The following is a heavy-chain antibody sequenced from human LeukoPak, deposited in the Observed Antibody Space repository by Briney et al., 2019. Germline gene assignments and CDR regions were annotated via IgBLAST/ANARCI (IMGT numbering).Heavy chain of an antibody. J-gene: IGHJ4*02. CDR1: GFTFSSYA. CDR2: ISYDGSNK. D-gene: IGHD6-19*01. Sequence: RGSLRLSCAASGFTFSSYAMHWVRQAPGKGLEWVAVISYDGSNKYYADSVKGRFTISRDNSKNTLYLQMNSLRAEDTAVYYCARERIAVAVADYWGQGTLVTVSS. V-gene: IGHV3-30*04. CDR3: ARERIAVAVADY.